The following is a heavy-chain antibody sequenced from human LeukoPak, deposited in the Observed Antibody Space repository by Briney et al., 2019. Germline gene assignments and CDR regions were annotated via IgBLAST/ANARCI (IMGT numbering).Heavy chain of an antibody. J-gene: IGHJ5*02. V-gene: IGHV1-69*13. Sequence: GASVKVSCKASGGTFSSYAISWVRQALGQGLEWMGGIIPIFGTANHAQKFQGRVTITADESTSTAYMELSSLRSEDTAVYYCARSGSSWWGRTNWFDPWGQGTLVTVSS. CDR3: ARSGSSWWGRTNWFDP. CDR1: GGTFSSYA. CDR2: IIPIFGTA. D-gene: IGHD6-13*01.